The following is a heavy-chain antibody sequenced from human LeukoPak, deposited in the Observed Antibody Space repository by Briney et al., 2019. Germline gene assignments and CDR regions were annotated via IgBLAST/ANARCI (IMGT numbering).Heavy chain of an antibody. CDR3: ARDQFSPYYDILTGYDY. Sequence: GGSLRLSCAASGFTFSSYWMSWVRQAPGKGLEWVANIKQDGSEKYYVDSVKGRFTISRDNAKNSLYLQMNSLRAEDTAVYYCARDQFSPYYDILTGYDYWGQGTLVTVSS. CDR1: GFTFSSYW. V-gene: IGHV3-7*01. D-gene: IGHD3-9*01. J-gene: IGHJ4*02. CDR2: IKQDGSEK.